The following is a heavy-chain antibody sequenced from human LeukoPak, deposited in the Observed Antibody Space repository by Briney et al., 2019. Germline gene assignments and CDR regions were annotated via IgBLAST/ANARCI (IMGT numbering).Heavy chain of an antibody. CDR2: IIPIFGTA. D-gene: IGHD6-19*01. CDR3: AGEYSSGWHGAFDY. Sequence: ASVKVSCKASGGTFSSYAISWVRQAPGQGLEWMGGIIPIFGTANYAQKFQGRVTITADESTSTAYMELSSLRSEDTAVYYCAGEYSSGWHGAFDYWGQGTLVTVSS. CDR1: GGTFSSYA. J-gene: IGHJ4*02. V-gene: IGHV1-69*13.